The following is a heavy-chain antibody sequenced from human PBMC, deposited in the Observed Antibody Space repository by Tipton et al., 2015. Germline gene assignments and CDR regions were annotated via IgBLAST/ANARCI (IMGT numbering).Heavy chain of an antibody. Sequence: QVQLVQSGAEVKKPGASVKVSCKASGYTFTSYYMYWVRQAPGQGLEWMGVINPSGGSTNYAQKFQGRVTMTRDSSTSTVYMELSSLRSEDTAVYYCARPVYSSGLSPVDYWGQGTLVTVSS. CDR3: ARPVYSSGLSPVDY. J-gene: IGHJ4*02. CDR1: GYTFTSYY. D-gene: IGHD6-19*01. CDR2: INPSGGST. V-gene: IGHV1-46*01.